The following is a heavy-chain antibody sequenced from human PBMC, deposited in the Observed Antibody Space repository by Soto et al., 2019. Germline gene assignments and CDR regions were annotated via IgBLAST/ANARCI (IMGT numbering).Heavy chain of an antibody. Sequence: QLQLQESGSGLVKPSQTLSLTCAVSGGSLRSGGYSWSWIRQPPGKGLEWIGYIYHSGSTYYNPNLKRRVTRSVDRSKNQSSRKLSSVTAADTAVYYCAGSGDYHKSGMDVWGQGTTVTVSS. CDR1: GGSLRSGGYS. V-gene: IGHV4-30-2*01. D-gene: IGHD3-22*01. CDR2: IYHSGST. J-gene: IGHJ6*02. CDR3: AGSGDYHKSGMDV.